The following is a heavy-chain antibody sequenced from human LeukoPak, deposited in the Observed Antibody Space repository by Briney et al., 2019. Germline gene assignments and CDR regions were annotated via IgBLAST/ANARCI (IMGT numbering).Heavy chain of an antibody. J-gene: IGHJ3*02. D-gene: IGHD3-22*01. CDR2: IYHSGST. V-gene: IGHV4-30-2*01. CDR3: ARLLIGAFDT. Sequence: SQTLSLTCAVSGGSISSGGYSWSWIRQPPGKGLEWIGYIYHSGSTYYNPSLKSRVTISVDRSKNQFSLKLSSVTAADTAVYYCARLLIGAFDTWGQGTMVTVSS. CDR1: GGSISSGGYS.